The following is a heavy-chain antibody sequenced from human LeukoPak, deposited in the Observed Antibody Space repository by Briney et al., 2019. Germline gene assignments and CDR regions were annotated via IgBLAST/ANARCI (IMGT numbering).Heavy chain of an antibody. CDR3: ATSSGYYYFDY. D-gene: IGHD3-22*01. CDR1: GGSISSYY. CDR2: IFYSGST. J-gene: IGHJ4*02. Sequence: SETLSLTCAVYGGSISSYYWSWIRQPPGKGLEWIGYIFYSGSTTYNPSLKSRVTISVDTSKNQFSLKLSSVTAADTAVYYCATSSGYYYFDYWGQGTLVTVSS. V-gene: IGHV4-59*01.